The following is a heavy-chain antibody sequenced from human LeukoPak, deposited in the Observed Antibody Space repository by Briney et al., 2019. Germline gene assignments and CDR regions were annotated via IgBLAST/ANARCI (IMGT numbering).Heavy chain of an antibody. V-gene: IGHV6-1*01. CDR3: ARDRSGSPPRDDAFDI. D-gene: IGHD1-26*01. J-gene: IGHJ3*02. CDR2: TYYRSKWYS. CDR1: GDSVSSNSAA. Sequence: SQTLSLTCAISGDSVSSNSAAWNWIRQSPSRGLEWLGRTYYRSKWYSDYAVSVKSRITINPDTSKNQFSLQLNSVTPEDTAVYYCARDRSGSPPRDDAFDIWGQGTMVTVSS.